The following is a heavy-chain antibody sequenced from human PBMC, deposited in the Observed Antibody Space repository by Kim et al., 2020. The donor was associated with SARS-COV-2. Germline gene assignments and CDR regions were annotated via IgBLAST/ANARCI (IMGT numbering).Heavy chain of an antibody. CDR1: GFTFSSYA. D-gene: IGHD3-22*01. CDR3: AKAALYYYDSSGYFSVPFDY. Sequence: GWSLRLSCAASGFTFSSYAMSWVRQAPGKGLEWVSVIYSGGSSTYYADSVKGRFTISRDNSKNTLYLQMNSLRAEDTAVYYCAKAALYYYDSSGYFSVPFDYWGQGTLVTVSS. CDR2: IYSGGSST. J-gene: IGHJ4*02. V-gene: IGHV3-23*03.